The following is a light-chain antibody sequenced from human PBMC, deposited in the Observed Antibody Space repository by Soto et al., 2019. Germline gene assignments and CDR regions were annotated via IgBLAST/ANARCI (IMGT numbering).Light chain of an antibody. J-gene: IGKJ2*01. V-gene: IGKV3-11*01. CDR1: QSVSGY. CDR2: AAT. CDR3: QQRDSGPPYN. Sequence: EVLLTQSPVTLSLSPGERATLSCRASQSVSGYLSWYQQKPGQAPRLLIFAATNRATGVPARFSGSGSGTDFTLTISSLAPEDFAVYFCQQRDSGPPYNFGQGTKLEIK.